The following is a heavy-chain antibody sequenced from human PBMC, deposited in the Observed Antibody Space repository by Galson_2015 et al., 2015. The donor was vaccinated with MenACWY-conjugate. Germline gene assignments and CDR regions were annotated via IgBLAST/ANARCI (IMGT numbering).Heavy chain of an antibody. D-gene: IGHD3-22*01. CDR3: AKAVMIDDPPREAPFDS. Sequence: SLRLSCAASGFTFRTHGMHWVRQAPGKGLEWVAVISDDGNTKHYADSVKGRFTISRDNSKNTLYLQMNSLRAEDTAVYFCAKAVMIDDPPREAPFDSWGQGPLVTVSS. V-gene: IGHV3-30*18. CDR2: ISDDGNTK. J-gene: IGHJ4*02. CDR1: GFTFRTHG.